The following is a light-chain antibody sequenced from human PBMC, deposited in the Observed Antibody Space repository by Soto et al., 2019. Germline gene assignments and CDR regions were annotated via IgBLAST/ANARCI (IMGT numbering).Light chain of an antibody. Sequence: QAVVTQPASVSGSPGQSITISRTGTSSDVGGYNYVSWYQQHPGKAPKLMIYEVSNRPSGVSNRFSGSKSGNTASLTISGLQAEDEADYYCSSYTSSSTLYVFGTGTKLTVL. CDR1: SSDVGGYNY. CDR2: EVS. V-gene: IGLV2-14*01. CDR3: SSYTSSSTLYV. J-gene: IGLJ1*01.